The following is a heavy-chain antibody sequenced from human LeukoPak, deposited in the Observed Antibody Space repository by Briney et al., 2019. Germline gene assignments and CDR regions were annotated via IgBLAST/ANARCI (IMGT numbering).Heavy chain of an antibody. Sequence: GASVKVSFKASGYTFTGYYMHWVRQAPGQGLEWMGWINPNSGGTNYAQKFQGRVTMTRDTSISTAYMELSRLRSDDTAVYYCARDRGIAEADSFDPWGQGTLVTVSS. CDR1: GYTFTGYY. J-gene: IGHJ5*02. CDR2: INPNSGGT. CDR3: ARDRGIAEADSFDP. D-gene: IGHD6-13*01. V-gene: IGHV1-2*02.